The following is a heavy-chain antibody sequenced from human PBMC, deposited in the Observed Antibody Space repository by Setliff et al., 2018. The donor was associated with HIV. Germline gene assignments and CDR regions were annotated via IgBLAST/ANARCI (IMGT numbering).Heavy chain of an antibody. CDR2: IVVGSGNT. CDR3: AAPGYSSSWYYFDY. J-gene: IGHJ4*02. V-gene: IGHV1-58*01. D-gene: IGHD6-13*01. CDR1: GFTFTSSA. Sequence: SVKVSCKASGFTFTSSAVQWVRQARGQRLEWIGWIVVGSGNTNYAQKFQERVTITRDMSTSTAYMELSSLRSEDTAVYYCAAPGYSSSWYYFDYWGQGTLVTSPQ.